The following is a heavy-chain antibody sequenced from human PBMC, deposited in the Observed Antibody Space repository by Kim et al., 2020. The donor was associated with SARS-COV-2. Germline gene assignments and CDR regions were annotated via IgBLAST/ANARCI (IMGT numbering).Heavy chain of an antibody. Sequence: SETLSLTCTVSGGSISSSSYYWGWIRQPPGKGLEWIGSIYYSGSTYYNPSLKSRVTISVDTSKNQFSLKLSSVTAADTAVYYCAAYGSGSYDAFDIWGQGTMVTVSS. CDR3: AAYGSGSYDAFDI. D-gene: IGHD3-10*01. V-gene: IGHV4-39*01. CDR2: IYYSGST. J-gene: IGHJ3*02. CDR1: GGSISSSSYY.